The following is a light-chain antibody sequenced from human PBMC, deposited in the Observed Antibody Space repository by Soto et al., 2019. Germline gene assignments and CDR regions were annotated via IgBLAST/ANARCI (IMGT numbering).Light chain of an antibody. CDR2: EVT. CDR1: SSNVGGYNY. Sequence: QPVLTQPPSASGSPGQSVTISCTGTSSNVGGYNYVSWYQHHPGTGPKLMIYEVTKRPSGVPDRFSGSKSGNTASLTVSGLQAEDEADYDCSSYAGSDNLAVFGGGTKLTVL. V-gene: IGLV2-8*01. J-gene: IGLJ2*01. CDR3: SSYAGSDNLAV.